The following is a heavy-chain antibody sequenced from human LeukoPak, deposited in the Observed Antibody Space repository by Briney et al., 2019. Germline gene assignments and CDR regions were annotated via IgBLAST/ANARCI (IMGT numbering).Heavy chain of an antibody. D-gene: IGHD1-26*01. V-gene: IGHV3-23*01. CDR3: AREVRSAWASFDP. Sequence: GGSLRLSCAASGFTFSSYAMSWVRQAPGKGLEWVSVISGSGGYTYYADSVKGRFTISRDNSKNTLYLQMKSLRAEDTAVYYCAREVRSAWASFDPWGQGTLVTVSS. J-gene: IGHJ5*02. CDR2: ISGSGGYT. CDR1: GFTFSSYA.